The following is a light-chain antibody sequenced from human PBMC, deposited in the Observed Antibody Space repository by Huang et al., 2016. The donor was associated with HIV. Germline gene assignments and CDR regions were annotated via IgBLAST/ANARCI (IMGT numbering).Light chain of an antibody. CDR1: QRVGSN. Sequence: EIVLTQSPGTLSLSPGERATLSCRASQRVGSNLAWYQQTPGQAPRLLIYGASTRATDIPARFSGRGSGTEFTLTITSLQSEDFAVYYCQQSNSWPWTFGQGTKVEIK. J-gene: IGKJ1*01. CDR2: GAS. V-gene: IGKV3-15*01. CDR3: QQSNSWPWT.